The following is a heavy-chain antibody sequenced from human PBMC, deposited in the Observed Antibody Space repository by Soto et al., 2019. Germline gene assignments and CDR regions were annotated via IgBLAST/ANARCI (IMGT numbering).Heavy chain of an antibody. V-gene: IGHV3-23*01. CDR3: AKDLGVRDWYFDL. CDR1: GFTFSSYD. J-gene: IGHJ2*01. CDR2: ITGSGDST. Sequence: EVQLLEAGGGLVQFGGSLRLSCAASGFTFSSYDMSWVRQAPGKGLEWVSTITGSGDSTFYADSVKGRFIISRDNSMNTLFLQMNSLRAEDPAVYYCAKDLGVRDWYFDLWGRGTLVTVSS.